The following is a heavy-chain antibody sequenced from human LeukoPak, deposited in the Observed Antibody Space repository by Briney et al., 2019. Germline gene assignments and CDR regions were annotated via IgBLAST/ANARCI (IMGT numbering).Heavy chain of an antibody. D-gene: IGHD3-3*01. Sequence: SETLSLTCTVSGGSISSGGYYWSWIRQHPGKGLEWIGYIYYSGSTYYNPSLKRRVTISVDTSKNQFSLQLSSVTAADTAVYYCARGATYYDFWSGYEGDAFDIWGQGTMVTVS. CDR1: GGSISSGGYY. CDR2: IYYSGST. J-gene: IGHJ3*02. CDR3: ARGATYYDFWSGYEGDAFDI. V-gene: IGHV4-31*03.